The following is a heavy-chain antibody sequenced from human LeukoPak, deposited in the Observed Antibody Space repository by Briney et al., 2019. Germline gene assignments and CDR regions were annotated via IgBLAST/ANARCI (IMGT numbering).Heavy chain of an antibody. CDR1: GGSISSYY. D-gene: IGHD1-14*01. Sequence: SETLSLTCSVSGGSISSYYWSWIRQPPGKGLEWIGYIYYSGSTNYNPSLQSRVTISVDTSKNQFSLKLSSVTAADTAVYYCAKGSGSADFDYWGQGTLVTVSS. V-gene: IGHV4-59*01. CDR3: AKGSGSADFDY. J-gene: IGHJ4*02. CDR2: IYYSGST.